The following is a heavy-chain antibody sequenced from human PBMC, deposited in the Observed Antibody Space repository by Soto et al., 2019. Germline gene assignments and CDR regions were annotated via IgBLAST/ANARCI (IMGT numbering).Heavy chain of an antibody. Sequence: GGSLRLSCAASGFTFSSYGMSWVRQAPGRGLEWVSGISGSGGSTYYADSVKGRFTISRDNSKNTLYLQMNSLRAEDTAVYYCAKHLDGGTYDYVWGSYRLIDYWGQGTLVTVSS. D-gene: IGHD3-16*02. CDR3: AKHLDGGTYDYVWGSYRLIDY. CDR2: ISGSGGST. V-gene: IGHV3-23*01. CDR1: GFTFSSYG. J-gene: IGHJ4*02.